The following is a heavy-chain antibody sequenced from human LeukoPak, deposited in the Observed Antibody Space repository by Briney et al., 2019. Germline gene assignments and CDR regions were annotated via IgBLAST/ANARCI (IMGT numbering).Heavy chain of an antibody. V-gene: IGHV4-39*01. Sequence: PSETLSLTCTVSGDSISTSNSYWGWIRQPPGKGLEWIGSIYYSGNTYYNASLKSRVTISVDTSKNQFSLKLTSVTAADTAVYYCARGHHKQWLVLGSNWFDPWGQGTLVTVSS. CDR3: ARGHHKQWLVLGSNWFDP. J-gene: IGHJ5*02. CDR2: IYYSGNT. D-gene: IGHD6-19*01. CDR1: GDSISTSNSY.